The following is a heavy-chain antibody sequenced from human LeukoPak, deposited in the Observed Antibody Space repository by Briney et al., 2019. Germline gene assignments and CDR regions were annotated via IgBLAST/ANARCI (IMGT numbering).Heavy chain of an antibody. CDR2: IYTSGST. J-gene: IGHJ5*02. Sequence: SETLSLTCTVSGGSISSYYWSWIRQPAGKGLEWIGRIYTSGSTNYNPSLKSRVTMSVDTSKNQFSLKLSSVTAADTAVHYCARVEYYYDSSGYYGWFDPWGQGTLVTVSS. D-gene: IGHD3-22*01. V-gene: IGHV4-4*07. CDR3: ARVEYYYDSSGYYGWFDP. CDR1: GGSISSYY.